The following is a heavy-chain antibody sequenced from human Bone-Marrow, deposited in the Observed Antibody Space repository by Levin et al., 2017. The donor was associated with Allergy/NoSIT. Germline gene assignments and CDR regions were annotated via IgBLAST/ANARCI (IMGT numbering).Heavy chain of an antibody. D-gene: IGHD1-26*01. Sequence: KASETLSLTCNVADDSIKKYFWSWIRQPPGKGLEWIGYISYSGSTKYNPSLKSRVSISIDTSKHHLSLRLSSVTAADAAIYYCARDKSGSYFSFDYWGEGALVAVSS. CDR2: ISYSGST. CDR3: ARDKSGSYFSFDY. V-gene: IGHV4-59*01. J-gene: IGHJ4*02. CDR1: DDSIKKYF.